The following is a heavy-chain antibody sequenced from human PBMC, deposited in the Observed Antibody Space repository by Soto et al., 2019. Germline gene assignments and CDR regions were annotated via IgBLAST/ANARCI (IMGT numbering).Heavy chain of an antibody. CDR3: ARPEEMGYSGYDY. D-gene: IGHD5-12*01. J-gene: IGHJ4*02. CDR1: GGSISSGDYY. Sequence: SETLSLTCTVSGGSISSGDYYWSWIRQPPGKGLEWIGYIYYSGSTYYNPSLKSRVTISVDTSKNQFSLKLSSVTAADTAVYYCARPEEMGYSGYDYWGQGTLVTVSS. V-gene: IGHV4-30-4*01. CDR2: IYYSGST.